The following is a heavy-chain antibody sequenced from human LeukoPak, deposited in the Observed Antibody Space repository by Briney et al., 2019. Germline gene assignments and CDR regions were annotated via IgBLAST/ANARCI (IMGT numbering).Heavy chain of an antibody. Sequence: GGSLRLSCAASGFAVSRNYMNWVRQAPGKGLEWVSVIYSGGSTCYADSVKGRFTISRDNSKNTLYLQMNSLRAEDTAVYYCARQANYYDSSGYLDYWGQGTLVTVSS. J-gene: IGHJ4*02. CDR2: IYSGGST. D-gene: IGHD3-22*01. CDR3: ARQANYYDSSGYLDY. V-gene: IGHV3-53*01. CDR1: GFAVSRNY.